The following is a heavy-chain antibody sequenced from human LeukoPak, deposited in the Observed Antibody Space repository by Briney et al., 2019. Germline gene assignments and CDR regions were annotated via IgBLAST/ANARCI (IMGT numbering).Heavy chain of an antibody. CDR3: ARGAGGWLGPFDY. J-gene: IGHJ4*02. Sequence: PSETLSLTCTVSGGSIRSSYYYWGWIRQPPGKGLEWIGSIYDSGSTYYNPSLKSRVTISVDTSKNQFSLKLNSVTAADTAVYYCARGAGGWLGPFDYWGQGTLVTVSS. D-gene: IGHD6-19*01. V-gene: IGHV4-39*01. CDR1: GGSIRSSYYY. CDR2: IYDSGST.